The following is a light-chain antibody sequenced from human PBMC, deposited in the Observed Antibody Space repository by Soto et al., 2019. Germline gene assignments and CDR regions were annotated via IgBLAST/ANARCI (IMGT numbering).Light chain of an antibody. Sequence: QSVLTQPLSVSGAPGQRVTIFCTASSSNIGAGYDVHWYQQLPGTAPKLLIYGNSNRPSGVPDRFSGSKSGTSASLAITGLQAEDEADYYCQSYDSSLSAWVFGGGTKLTVL. CDR3: QSYDSSLSAWV. CDR1: SSNIGAGYD. V-gene: IGLV1-40*01. CDR2: GNS. J-gene: IGLJ3*02.